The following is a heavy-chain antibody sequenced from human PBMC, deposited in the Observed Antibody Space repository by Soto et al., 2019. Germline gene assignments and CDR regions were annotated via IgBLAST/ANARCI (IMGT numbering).Heavy chain of an antibody. CDR2: ISYSGAT. D-gene: IGHD6-13*01. J-gene: IGHJ4*02. Sequence: PSETLSLTCTVSGASISGYHWSWIRQFPGKGLECLGYISYSGATNYNPSLKSRVTMSVDTSKNQFSLKLSSVTAADTAVYYCARIAAAGTNFDDWGQGTLVTVSS. CDR1: GASISGYH. V-gene: IGHV4-59*12. CDR3: ARIAAAGTNFDD.